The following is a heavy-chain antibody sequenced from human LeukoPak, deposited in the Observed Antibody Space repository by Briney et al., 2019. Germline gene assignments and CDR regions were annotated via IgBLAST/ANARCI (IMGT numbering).Heavy chain of an antibody. V-gene: IGHV4-4*07. CDR3: AATIFYGVVIMSFDY. D-gene: IGHD3-3*01. J-gene: IGHJ4*02. CDR2: IYTSGST. CDR1: GGSISSYY. Sequence: PSETLSLTCTVSGGSISSYYWSWIRQPAGKGLEWIGRIYTSGSTNYNPSLKSRVTISVDTSKNQFSLKPSSVTAADTAVYYCAATIFYGVVIMSFDYWGQGTLVTVSS.